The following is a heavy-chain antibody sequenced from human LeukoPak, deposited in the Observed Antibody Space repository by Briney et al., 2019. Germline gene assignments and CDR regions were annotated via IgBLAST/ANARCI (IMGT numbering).Heavy chain of an antibody. CDR3: SRLSSGGSYSFAY. CDR1: GFTSSGSA. D-gene: IGHD6-19*01. Sequence: GGSLRLSCAASGFTSSGSAMHWVRQASGKGLEWVGRIRSKANSYATAYAASVKGRFTISRADSKNTAYLQMNSLKTEDTAVYSCSRLSSGGSYSFAYWGQETLFT. CDR2: IRSKANSYAT. J-gene: IGHJ4*02. V-gene: IGHV3-73*01.